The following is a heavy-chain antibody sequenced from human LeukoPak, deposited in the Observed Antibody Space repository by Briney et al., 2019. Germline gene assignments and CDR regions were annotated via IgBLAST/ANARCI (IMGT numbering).Heavy chain of an antibody. CDR2: ISYDGSNK. D-gene: IGHD2-21*02. J-gene: IGHJ4*02. CDR1: GGSFSGYY. V-gene: IGHV3-30-3*01. CDR3: ASDPSYCGGDCYSDY. Sequence: LSLTCAVYGGSFSGYYWSWIRQAPGKGLEWVAVISYDGSNKYYADSVKGRFTISRDNSKNTLYLQMNSLRAEDTAVYYCASDPSYCGGDCYSDYWGQGTLVTVSS.